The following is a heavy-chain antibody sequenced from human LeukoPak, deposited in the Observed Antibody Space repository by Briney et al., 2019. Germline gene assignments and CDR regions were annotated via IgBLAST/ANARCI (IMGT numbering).Heavy chain of an antibody. Sequence: PGGSLRLSCAASGFTFSSYWMSWVRQAPGKGLEWVANIKQDGSEKYYVDSVKGRFTISRDNAKNSLYLQMNSLGAEDTAVYYCARDQQWLVHYFDYWGQGTLVTVSS. J-gene: IGHJ4*02. V-gene: IGHV3-7*01. CDR2: IKQDGSEK. CDR1: GFTFSSYW. D-gene: IGHD6-19*01. CDR3: ARDQQWLVHYFDY.